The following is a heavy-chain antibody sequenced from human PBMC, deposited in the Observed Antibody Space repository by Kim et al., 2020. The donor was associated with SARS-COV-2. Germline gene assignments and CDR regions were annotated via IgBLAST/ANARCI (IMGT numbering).Heavy chain of an antibody. CDR1: GYSFTKFY. V-gene: IGHV5-10-1*01. D-gene: IGHD5-12*01. J-gene: IGHJ6*01. Sequence: GESLKISCKASGYSFTKFYVVWVRQTPAKGLEWMGSVDPRGSNYAYSPSFEGHVRISADKTTVTAFLQWTSLKTSDSALYFCAARSGYGEGSFPHYYGLD. CDR2: VDPRGSNY. CDR3: AARSGYGEGSFPHYYGLD.